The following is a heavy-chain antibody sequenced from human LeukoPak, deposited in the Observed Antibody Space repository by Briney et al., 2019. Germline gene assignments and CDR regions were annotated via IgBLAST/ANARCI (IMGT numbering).Heavy chain of an antibody. CDR1: GYTFTSCD. J-gene: IGHJ4*02. D-gene: IGHD6-19*01. V-gene: IGHV1-8*01. CDR3: TRGSSGRRDN. CDR2: MNPNSGNT. Sequence: ASVKVSCKASGYTFTSCDINWVRQATGQGLEWMGWMNPNSGNTGYGQSFQGRITTTRDISIGTAYMELSNLTSEDTAIYYCTRGSSGRRDNWGQGTLATVSA.